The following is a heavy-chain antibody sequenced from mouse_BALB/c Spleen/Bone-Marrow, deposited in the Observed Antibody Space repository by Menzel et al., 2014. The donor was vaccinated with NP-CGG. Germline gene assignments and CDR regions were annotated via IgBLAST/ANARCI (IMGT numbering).Heavy chain of an antibody. D-gene: IGHD2-14*01. J-gene: IGHJ4*01. V-gene: IGHV5-12-2*01. CDR3: TRHGEVRRFYYALDY. CDR1: GFTFSSYS. CDR2: ISNGGGST. Sequence: EVQVVESGGGLVQPGGSLKLSCIASGFTFSSYSMSWVRQTPEKRLEWVAYISNGGGSTYYPDAVKGRFTISRDNAKNSLYLQMSSLKSEDTAMYYCTRHGEVRRFYYALDYWGQGTSVTVSS.